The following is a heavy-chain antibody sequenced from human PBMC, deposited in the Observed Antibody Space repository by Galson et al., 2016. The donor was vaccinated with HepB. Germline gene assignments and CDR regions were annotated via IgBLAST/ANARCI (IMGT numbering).Heavy chain of an antibody. V-gene: IGHV4-31*03. D-gene: IGHD1-26*01. CDR2: IYNSGRT. CDR3: ARDIRRGGTSRHSCFDP. J-gene: IGHJ5*02. Sequence: TLSLTCIVSGGSISSGGYYWSWIRQHPGKGLEWIGYIYNSGRTYYNPSLKRRVTISVDTSKNQFSLKLNSVTAADTAVYYCARDIRRGGTSRHSCFDPWGQGTLVTVSS. CDR1: GGSISSGGYY.